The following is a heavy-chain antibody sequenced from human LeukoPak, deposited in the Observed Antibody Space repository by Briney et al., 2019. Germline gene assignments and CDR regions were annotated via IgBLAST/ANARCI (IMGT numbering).Heavy chain of an antibody. J-gene: IGHJ4*02. CDR2: ISGSGGST. CDR1: GFTFSSYA. V-gene: IGHV3-23*01. CDR3: AKDGPNLVGATTGGFDY. Sequence: GGSLRLSCAASGFTFSSYAMSWVRQAPGKGLEWDSAISGSGGSTYYADSVKGRFTISRDNSKNTLYLQMNSLRAEDTAVYYCAKDGPNLVGATTGGFDYWGQGTLVTVSS. D-gene: IGHD1-26*01.